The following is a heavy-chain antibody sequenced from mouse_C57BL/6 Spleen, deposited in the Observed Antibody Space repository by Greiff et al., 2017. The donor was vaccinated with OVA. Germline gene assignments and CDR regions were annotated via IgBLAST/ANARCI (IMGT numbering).Heavy chain of an antibody. CDR2: IDPSDSET. V-gene: IGHV1-52*01. J-gene: IGHJ1*03. Sequence: QVQLQQPGAELVRPGSSVKLSCKASGYTFTSYWIHWVKQRPIQGLEWIGNIDPSDSETHYNQKFKDKATLTVDKSSSTAYMQLSSLTSEDSAVYYCAADGYYWYFDVWGTGTTVTVSS. D-gene: IGHD2-3*01. CDR3: AADGYYWYFDV. CDR1: GYTFTSYW.